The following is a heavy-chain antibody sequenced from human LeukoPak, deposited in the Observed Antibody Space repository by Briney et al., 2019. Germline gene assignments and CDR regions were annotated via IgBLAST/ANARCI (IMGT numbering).Heavy chain of an antibody. Sequence: SETLSLTCTVSGGSITYNQWTWIRQPAGKGLEWIGRVHTSGRTNYNPSLKSRVTISVATSKNQLSLNLNSVTDADTAIYYCAREVPLYGDYAVFDYWGQGTPVTVSS. J-gene: IGHJ4*02. CDR3: AREVPLYGDYAVFDY. CDR1: GGSITYNQ. V-gene: IGHV4-4*07. D-gene: IGHD4-17*01. CDR2: VHTSGRT.